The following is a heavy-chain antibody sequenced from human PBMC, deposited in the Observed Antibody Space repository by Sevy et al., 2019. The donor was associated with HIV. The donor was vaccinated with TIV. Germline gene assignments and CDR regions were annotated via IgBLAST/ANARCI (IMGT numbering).Heavy chain of an antibody. V-gene: IGHV3-23*01. D-gene: IGHD3-10*01. CDR1: GFTFSSYA. Sequence: GGSLRLSCAASGFTFSSYAMSWVRQAPGKGLEWVSGISGSGGNTYYADSVKGRFTISRDITKNTLYLQVNSLRHDDTVVYYCAKALWFDLYYYGMDVWGQGTTVTVSS. CDR2: ISGSGGNT. CDR3: AKALWFDLYYYGMDV. J-gene: IGHJ6*02.